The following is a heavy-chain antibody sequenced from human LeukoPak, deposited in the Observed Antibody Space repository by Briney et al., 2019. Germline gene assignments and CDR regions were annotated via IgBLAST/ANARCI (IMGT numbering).Heavy chain of an antibody. V-gene: IGHV1-2*02. CDR2: INPNSGGT. CDR1: GYTFTGYY. Sequence: PGASVKVSCKASGYTFTGYYMHWVRQAPGQGLEWMGWINPNSGGTNYAQKFQGRVTMTRDTSISTAYMELSRLRSDDTAVYYCARRGYCSSTSCYNEDNSDYWGQGTLVTVSS. CDR3: ARRGYCSSTSCYNEDNSDY. D-gene: IGHD2-2*01. J-gene: IGHJ4*02.